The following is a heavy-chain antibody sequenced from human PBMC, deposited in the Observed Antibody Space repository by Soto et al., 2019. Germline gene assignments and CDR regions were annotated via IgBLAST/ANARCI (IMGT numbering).Heavy chain of an antibody. Sequence: SVKVSCKTSGFTFSKSSVQWMRQARGQRLEWIGWVVVGSDNTRYAQNFQDRVTITRDMSTSTSYMELSSLTSEDTAVYFCAAEIDEYAEFNHRGQGTPVTVSS. V-gene: IGHV1-58*01. CDR2: VVVGSDNT. CDR3: AAEIDEYAEFNH. J-gene: IGHJ5*02. CDR1: GFTFSKSS.